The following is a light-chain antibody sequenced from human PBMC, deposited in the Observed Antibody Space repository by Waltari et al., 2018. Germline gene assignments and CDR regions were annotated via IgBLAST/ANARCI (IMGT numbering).Light chain of an antibody. CDR2: AAS. V-gene: IGKV3-15*01. J-gene: IGKJ2*03. Sequence: ETVMTQSPVTLSVSPGDRATLSCRASQSVGTNVAWYQQKPGQAPRLLIYAASTRASDIPTRFSGSGSGTEFTFTISSLQSEDFAVYYCQQYDKWPPFSFGQGTNLELK. CDR1: QSVGTN. CDR3: QQYDKWPPFS.